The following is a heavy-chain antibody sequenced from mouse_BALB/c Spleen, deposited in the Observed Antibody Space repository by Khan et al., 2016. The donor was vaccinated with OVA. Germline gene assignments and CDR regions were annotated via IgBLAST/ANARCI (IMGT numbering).Heavy chain of an antibody. CDR3: AYYYGSSYYFDY. Sequence: VQLQQSGAELAKPGASVKMSCKASGYTFTSYWMHWVKQRPGQGLEWIGYINPSTGYTEYNQKFKDKATLTADKSSNTAYMQLSSLTSEDSAVYYCAYYYGSSYYFDYWGQGTTLTVSS. CDR1: GYTFTSYW. V-gene: IGHV1-7*01. CDR2: INPSTGYT. D-gene: IGHD1-1*01. J-gene: IGHJ2*01.